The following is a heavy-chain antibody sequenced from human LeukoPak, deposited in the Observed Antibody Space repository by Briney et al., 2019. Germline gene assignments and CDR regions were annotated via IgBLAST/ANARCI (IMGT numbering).Heavy chain of an antibody. CDR1: GGSISSGSYY. D-gene: IGHD6-13*01. Sequence: SETLSLTCTVSGGSISSGSYYWSWIRQPAGKGLEWIGRIYTSGSTNYNPSLKSRVTISVDTSKNQFSLKLSSVTAADTAVYYCARGNHGAAADPYDYWGQGTLVTVSS. V-gene: IGHV4-61*02. CDR3: ARGNHGAAADPYDY. CDR2: IYTSGST. J-gene: IGHJ4*02.